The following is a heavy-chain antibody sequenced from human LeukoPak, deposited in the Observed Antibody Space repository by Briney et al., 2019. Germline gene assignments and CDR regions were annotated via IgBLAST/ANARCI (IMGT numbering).Heavy chain of an antibody. CDR1: ELTFSTYE. CDR2: IKSKRDGETT. CDR3: TSLVGSPTY. D-gene: IGHD4-23*01. J-gene: IGHJ4*02. Sequence: GGSLRLSCAASELTFSTYEMTWVRQAPGKRLEWVGRIKSKRDGETTDYAALVKSRFSISRDDSKNTVYLQMNSLRTEDTAVYYCTSLVGSPTYWGQGTLVAVSS. V-gene: IGHV3-15*01.